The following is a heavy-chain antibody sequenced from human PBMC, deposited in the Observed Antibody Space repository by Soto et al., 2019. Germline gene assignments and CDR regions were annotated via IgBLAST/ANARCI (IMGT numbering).Heavy chain of an antibody. D-gene: IGHD4-17*01. Sequence: GGSLRLSCAASGFTFSSYAMTWVRQAPGKGLGWVSAISGSGGSTYYADSVKGRFTISRDNFKSTLYLQMNGLRAEDTAVYYCAKNYGDLDYWGQGPLVTVSS. J-gene: IGHJ4*02. CDR2: ISGSGGST. CDR3: AKNYGDLDY. V-gene: IGHV3-23*01. CDR1: GFTFSSYA.